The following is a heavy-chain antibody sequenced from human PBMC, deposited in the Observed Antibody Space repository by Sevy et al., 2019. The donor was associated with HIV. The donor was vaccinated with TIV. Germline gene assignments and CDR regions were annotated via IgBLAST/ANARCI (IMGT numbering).Heavy chain of an antibody. J-gene: IGHJ3*02. D-gene: IGHD2-2*01. CDR3: AKEPPLGVPAATDAFDI. CDR2: ISGSGGST. Sequence: GGSLRLSCAASGFTFSSYAMSWVRQAPGKGLEWVSAISGSGGSTYYADSVKGRFTISRDNSKNTPYLQMNSLRAEDTAVYYCAKEPPLGVPAATDAFDIWGQGTMVTVS. V-gene: IGHV3-23*01. CDR1: GFTFSSYA.